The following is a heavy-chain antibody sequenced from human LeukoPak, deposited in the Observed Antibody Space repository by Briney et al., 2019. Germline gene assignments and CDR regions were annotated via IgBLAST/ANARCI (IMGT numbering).Heavy chain of an antibody. CDR2: IYYSGST. CDR3: ARDQNKYDSSGYYYYQYGMDV. CDR1: GGSISSGDYY. J-gene: IGHJ6*02. Sequence: SQTLSLTCTVSGGSISSGDYYWTWIRQPPGQGLEWIGYIYYSGSTHYNPSLKSRVSISVDTAKNQFSLNLSSVTAADTAVYYCARDQNKYDSSGYYYYQYGMDVWGQGTLVTVSS. V-gene: IGHV4-30-4*01. D-gene: IGHD3-22*01.